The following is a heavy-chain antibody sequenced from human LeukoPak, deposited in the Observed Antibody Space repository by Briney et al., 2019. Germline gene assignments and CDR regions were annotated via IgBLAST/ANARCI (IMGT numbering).Heavy chain of an antibody. CDR1: GYSISSGYY. Sequence: SETLSLTCTVSGYSISSGYYWGWIRQPPGKGLEWIGSIYHSGSTYYNPSLKSRVTISVDTSKNQFSLKLSFVTAADTAVYYCASITMIVVVITDWGQGTLVTVSS. J-gene: IGHJ4*02. V-gene: IGHV4-38-2*02. D-gene: IGHD3-22*01. CDR2: IYHSGST. CDR3: ASITMIVVVITD.